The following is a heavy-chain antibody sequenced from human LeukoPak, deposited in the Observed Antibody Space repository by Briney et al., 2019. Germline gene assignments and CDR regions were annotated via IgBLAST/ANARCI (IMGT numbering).Heavy chain of an antibody. CDR2: FDPEDGET. V-gene: IGHV1-24*01. J-gene: IGHJ5*02. CDR3: ARDPEGSGNWFDT. D-gene: IGHD2-15*01. Sequence: ASVKVSCKVSGYALTELSMHWVRQAPGKGLEWMGGFDPEDGETIYAQKFQGRVTMTEDTSTDTAYKELSSLRSEDTAVYYCARDPEGSGNWFDTWGQGTLVTVSS. CDR1: GYALTELS.